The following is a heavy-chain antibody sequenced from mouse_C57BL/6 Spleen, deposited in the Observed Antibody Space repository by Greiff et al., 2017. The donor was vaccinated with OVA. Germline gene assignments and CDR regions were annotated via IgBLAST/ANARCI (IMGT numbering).Heavy chain of an antibody. CDR2: IDPETGGT. J-gene: IGHJ3*01. D-gene: IGHD3-2*02. Sequence: QVQLQQSGAELVRPGASVTLSCKASGYTFTDYEMHWVKQTPVHGLEWIGAIDPETGGTAYNQKFKGKAILTADKSSSTAYMELRSLTSEDSAVYYCTSPTAQATLFAYWGQGTLVTVSA. CDR1: GYTFTDYE. V-gene: IGHV1-15*01. CDR3: TSPTAQATLFAY.